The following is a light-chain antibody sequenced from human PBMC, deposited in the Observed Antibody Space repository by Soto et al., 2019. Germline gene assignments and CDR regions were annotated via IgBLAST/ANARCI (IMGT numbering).Light chain of an antibody. CDR2: AAS. CDR3: QQYYSYPLT. J-gene: IGKJ4*01. V-gene: IGKV1-8*01. Sequence: AIRMTQSPSSLSASTGDRVTITCPASQGISSYLAWYQQKPGKAPKLLSYAASTLQSGVPSRFRGSGSGTDFTLTISCLQSEDFATYYCQQYYSYPLTFGGGTKVEIK. CDR1: QGISSY.